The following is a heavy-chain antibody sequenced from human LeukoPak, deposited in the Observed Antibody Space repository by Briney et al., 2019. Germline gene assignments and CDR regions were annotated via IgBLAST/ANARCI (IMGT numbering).Heavy chain of an antibody. J-gene: IGHJ4*02. CDR1: GGFLSSYY. Sequence: SETLSLPCIVSGGFLSSYYWLWIRQPPGKGLEWIGYIYYSGSTDYNTSLKSRVTISVDTSKNQFSLKLNSVTAADTAVYYCARVGDSSGYSAVDYWGQGTLVTVSS. CDR2: IYYSGST. V-gene: IGHV4-59*01. D-gene: IGHD3-22*01. CDR3: ARVGDSSGYSAVDY.